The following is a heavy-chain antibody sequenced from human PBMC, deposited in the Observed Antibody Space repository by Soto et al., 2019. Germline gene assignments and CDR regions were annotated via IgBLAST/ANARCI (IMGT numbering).Heavy chain of an antibody. V-gene: IGHV4-31*03. Sequence: QVQLQESGPGLVKPSQTLSLTCTVSGGSISSGGYFWSWVRQHPGKGLEWIGNIYYSGRTYYNPSLKSRVTISVDTSKNQFSLNLSSVTAADTAVYYCARFAKEENPKVGSWYYFDYLGQGTRVTVSS. CDR2: IYYSGRT. D-gene: IGHD6-13*01. CDR3: ARFAKEENPKVGSWYYFDY. J-gene: IGHJ4*02. CDR1: GGSISSGGYF.